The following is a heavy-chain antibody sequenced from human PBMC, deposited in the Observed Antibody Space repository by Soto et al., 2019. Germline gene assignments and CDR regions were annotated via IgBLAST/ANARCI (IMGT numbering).Heavy chain of an antibody. D-gene: IGHD4-17*01. CDR3: AREPSTVTTLYYFHY. CDR1: GFTFSSYV. V-gene: IGHV3-30*01. J-gene: IGHJ4*02. CDR2: ILYDGSNQ. Sequence: GGSLRLSCAGSGFTFSSYVMHWVRQGPGKGLEWVAVILYDGSNQHYAHSVKGRFTISRDNSKNTVYLEMNSLRAEDTAVYYCAREPSTVTTLYYFHYWGQGTLVTVSS.